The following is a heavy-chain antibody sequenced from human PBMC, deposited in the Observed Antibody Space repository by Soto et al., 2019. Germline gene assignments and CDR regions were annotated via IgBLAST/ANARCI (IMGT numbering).Heavy chain of an antibody. Sequence: QVQLVQSGAAVKKPGSSVKVSCKASGGTFSSYAISWVRQAPGQGLEWMGGIIPISGTANYAQKFQGRVTITADESTSTAYMELSSLRSEDTAVYYCARSQGSSTSVGIYYYYYYGMDVWGQGTTVTVSS. V-gene: IGHV1-69*01. CDR2: IIPISGTA. J-gene: IGHJ6*02. D-gene: IGHD2-2*01. CDR1: GGTFSSYA. CDR3: ARSQGSSTSVGIYYYYYYGMDV.